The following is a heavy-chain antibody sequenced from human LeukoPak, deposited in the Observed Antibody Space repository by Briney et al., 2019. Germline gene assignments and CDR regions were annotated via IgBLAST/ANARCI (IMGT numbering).Heavy chain of an antibody. V-gene: IGHV1-2*02. J-gene: IGHJ2*01. D-gene: IGHD2-15*01. Sequence: ASVKVSCKASGYTFTGYYMHWVRQAPGQGLEWMGWINPNSGGTNYAQKFQGRATMTRDTSISTAYMELSRLRSDDTAVYYCARDGWYRDWYFDLWGRGTLVTVSS. CDR3: ARDGWYRDWYFDL. CDR1: GYTFTGYY. CDR2: INPNSGGT.